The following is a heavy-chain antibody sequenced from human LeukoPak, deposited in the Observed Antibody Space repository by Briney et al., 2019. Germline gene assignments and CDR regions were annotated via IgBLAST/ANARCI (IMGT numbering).Heavy chain of an antibody. CDR1: GFTFSSYG. V-gene: IGHV3-33*01. Sequence: GGSLRLSCAASGFTFSSYGMHWVRQAPGKGLEWVAVIWYDGSNKYYADSVKGRFTISRDNSKNTLYLQMNSLRAEDTAVYYCARDLDSGYGAIDYWGQGTLVTVSS. J-gene: IGHJ4*02. CDR3: ARDLDSGYGAIDY. D-gene: IGHD5-12*01. CDR2: IWYDGSNK.